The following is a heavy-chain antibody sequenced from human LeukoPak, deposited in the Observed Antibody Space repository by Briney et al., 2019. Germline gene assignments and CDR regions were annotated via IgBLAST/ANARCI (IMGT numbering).Heavy chain of an antibody. CDR2: IYSGST. CDR3: ARDGYGSGSYGWFDP. Sequence: SETLSLTCSVSGASITSSYWSWIRQTPGKGLEWIGNIYSGSTNYNPSFESRVTVSLDTSKNQFSLRLTSVTAADTALYYCARDGYGSGSYGWFDPWGQGTLVTVSS. D-gene: IGHD3-10*01. CDR1: GASITSSY. J-gene: IGHJ5*02. V-gene: IGHV4-59*01.